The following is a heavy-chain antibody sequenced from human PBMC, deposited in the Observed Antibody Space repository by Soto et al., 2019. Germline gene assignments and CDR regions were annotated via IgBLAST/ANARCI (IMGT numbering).Heavy chain of an antibody. V-gene: IGHV3-21*01. CDR3: ARGLGYCSSSSCYNDY. D-gene: IGHD2-2*02. Sequence: PGGSLRLSCAASGFSFSTNSMNWVRQAPGKGLEWVSSITSSSIYIYYADSVKGRFTISRDNAKNSLYLDMSGLRAEDTAVYYCARGLGYCSSSSCYNDYWGQGTLVTVSS. CDR2: ITSSSIYI. J-gene: IGHJ4*02. CDR1: GFSFSTNS.